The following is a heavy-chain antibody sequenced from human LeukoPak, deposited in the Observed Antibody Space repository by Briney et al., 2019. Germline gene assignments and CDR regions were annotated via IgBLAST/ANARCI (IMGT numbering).Heavy chain of an antibody. CDR3: AKGGQLPPRGYYYYYGMDV. V-gene: IGHV3-9*01. D-gene: IGHD6-6*01. CDR1: GFTFDDYA. Sequence: GGSLRLSCAASGFTFDDYAMHWVRQAPGKGLEWASGISWNSGSIGYADSVKGRFTISRDNAKNSLYLQMNSLRAEDTALYYCAKGGQLPPRGYYYYYGMDVWGQGTTVTVSS. CDR2: ISWNSGSI. J-gene: IGHJ6*02.